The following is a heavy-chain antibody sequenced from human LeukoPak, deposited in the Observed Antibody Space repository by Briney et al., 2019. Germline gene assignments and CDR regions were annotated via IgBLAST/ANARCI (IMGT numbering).Heavy chain of an antibody. D-gene: IGHD2-2*02. J-gene: IGHJ6*03. Sequence: GGSLRLSCVVSGFTFSNYWMNWVRQAPGKGLEWVANIKQDGREKYYVDSVKGRFTISRDNAKNSLYLQMNSLRAEDTAVYYCARGGRYLYYYYMDVWGKGTTVTVSS. CDR2: IKQDGREK. V-gene: IGHV3-7*01. CDR3: ARGGRYLYYYYMDV. CDR1: GFTFSNYW.